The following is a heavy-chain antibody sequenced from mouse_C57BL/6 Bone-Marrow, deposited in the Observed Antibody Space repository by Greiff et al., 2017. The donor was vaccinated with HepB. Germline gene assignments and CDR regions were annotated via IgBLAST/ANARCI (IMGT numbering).Heavy chain of an antibody. CDR3: VRDDGDYFAWFAY. Sequence: EVQLVESGGGLVQPKGSLKLSCAASGFSFNTYAMNWVRQAPGKGLEWVARIRSKSNNYATYYADSVKDRFTISRDDSESMLYLQMNNLKTEDTAMYYCVRDDGDYFAWFAYWGQGTLVTVSA. D-gene: IGHD2-3*01. CDR2: IRSKSNNYAT. CDR1: GFSFNTYA. J-gene: IGHJ3*01. V-gene: IGHV10-1*01.